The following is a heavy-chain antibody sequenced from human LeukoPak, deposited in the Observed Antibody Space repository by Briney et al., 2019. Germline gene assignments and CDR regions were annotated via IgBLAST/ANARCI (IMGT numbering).Heavy chain of an antibody. J-gene: IGHJ5*02. D-gene: IGHD2-2*01. Sequence: SETLSLTCTVSVGPISSGDYYGSWIRKPPGKVLEWNGYIYYGGSTYYNPALKGRVTISVDTSKNQFSLKLSSVTAADTAVYYCARVNIVVVPAANWFDPWGQGTLVTVSS. V-gene: IGHV4-30-4*01. CDR3: ARVNIVVVPAANWFDP. CDR1: VGPISSGDYY. CDR2: IYYGGST.